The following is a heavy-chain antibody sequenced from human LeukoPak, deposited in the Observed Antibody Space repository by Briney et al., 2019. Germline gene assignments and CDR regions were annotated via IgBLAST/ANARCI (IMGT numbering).Heavy chain of an antibody. J-gene: IGHJ4*02. D-gene: IGHD6-19*01. Sequence: GGSLRLSCATSGFAFSSYAMSWVRQAPVKGLEWVSTISGSGGSTYYADSVKGRFTISRDNSKNTLYLQMNSLRAEDTAVYYCAKATPPYSSGWHLVYFDYWGQGTLVTVSS. V-gene: IGHV3-23*01. CDR2: ISGSGGST. CDR3: AKATPPYSSGWHLVYFDY. CDR1: GFAFSSYA.